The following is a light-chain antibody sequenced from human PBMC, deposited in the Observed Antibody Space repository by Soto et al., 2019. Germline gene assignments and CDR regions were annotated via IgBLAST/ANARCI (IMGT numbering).Light chain of an antibody. CDR3: QQYNSYWT. CDR2: KAS. V-gene: IGKV1-5*03. Sequence: DIQMTQSPSTLSASVGDRVTITCRASQSISSWLAWYQQKPGKAPKLLIYKASSLESGVPSRFSDSGSGTEFTLTISSLQPEDFATYYCQQYNSYWTFGQGTKVEIK. J-gene: IGKJ1*01. CDR1: QSISSW.